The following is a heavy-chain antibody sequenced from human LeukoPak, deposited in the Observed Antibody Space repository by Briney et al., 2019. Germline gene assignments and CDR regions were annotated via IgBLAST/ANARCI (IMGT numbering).Heavy chain of an antibody. Sequence: ASVRVSCKASGYTFNTFGVAWVRQAPGQGLEWMGWISGYNGDTDYAANLQGRVTLTTDTSTNTAYMELSSLRSEDTAVYYCARDPWGSSSPLSFDYWGQGTLVTVSS. CDR3: ARDPWGSSSPLSFDY. CDR1: GYTFNTFG. D-gene: IGHD6-6*01. CDR2: ISGYNGDT. J-gene: IGHJ4*02. V-gene: IGHV1-18*01.